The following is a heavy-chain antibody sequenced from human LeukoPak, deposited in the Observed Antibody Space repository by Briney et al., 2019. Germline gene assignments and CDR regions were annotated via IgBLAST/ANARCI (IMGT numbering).Heavy chain of an antibody. CDR1: GGSISSYY. J-gene: IGHJ3*02. CDR2: IYDIGIT. CDR3: ARGRGYYDAFDI. Sequence: NASETLSLTCTVSGGSISSYYWSWIRQPPGKGLEWIGYIYDIGITNYNPSLKSRVTISLDTSKKQFSLKLSSVTATDTAVYYCARGRGYYDAFDIWGQGTMVTVSS. V-gene: IGHV4-59*01. D-gene: IGHD3-22*01.